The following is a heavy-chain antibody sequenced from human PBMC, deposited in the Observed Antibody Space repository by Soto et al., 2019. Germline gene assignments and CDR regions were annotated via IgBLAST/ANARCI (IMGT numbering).Heavy chain of an antibody. V-gene: IGHV1-18*01. CDR1: GYTFNNYG. CDR3: ARGASHYYYYYGMDV. Sequence: QDQLVQSGAEVKKPGASVKVSCKASGYTFNNYGISWVRQAPGQGLEWMGWISAYNGNRNYAQKFQGRVSTTTETSTSTAYMELRSLRSDDTAVYYCARGASHYYYYYGMDVWGQGTTVTVSS. J-gene: IGHJ6*02. CDR2: ISAYNGNR.